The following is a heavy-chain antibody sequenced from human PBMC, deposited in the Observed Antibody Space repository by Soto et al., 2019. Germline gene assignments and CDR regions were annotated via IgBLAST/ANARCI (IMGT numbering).Heavy chain of an antibody. CDR2: IYYSAST. V-gene: IGHV4-59*01. Sequence: SETLSLTCTVSGGSISSYYWSWIRQPPGKGLEWIGYIYYSASTNYNPSLKSRVTISVDTSKNQFSLKLSSVTAADTAVYYCARVGAQITIFGVVISNYFDYWGQGTLVTVSS. J-gene: IGHJ4*02. CDR1: GGSISSYY. D-gene: IGHD3-3*01. CDR3: ARVGAQITIFGVVISNYFDY.